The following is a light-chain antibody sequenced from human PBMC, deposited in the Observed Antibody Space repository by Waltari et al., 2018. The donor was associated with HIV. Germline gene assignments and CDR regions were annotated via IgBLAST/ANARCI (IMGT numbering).Light chain of an antibody. Sequence: IQMTQSPSSLSASVGDRVTITCRASQSISSYLNWYQQKPGKAPQLLIYAASNLQSGVPSRFSGSGSGTDFTLTISSLQPEDFATYYCQQTYSTPPYTFGQGTKLEIK. CDR2: AAS. CDR3: QQTYSTPPYT. V-gene: IGKV1-39*01. CDR1: QSISSY. J-gene: IGKJ2*01.